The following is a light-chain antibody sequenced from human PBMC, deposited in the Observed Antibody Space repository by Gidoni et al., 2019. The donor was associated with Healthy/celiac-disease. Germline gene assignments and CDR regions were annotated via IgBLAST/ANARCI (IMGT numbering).Light chain of an antibody. CDR3: QQYDSLPPT. Sequence: DIQRTQSPSSLSASVGDRVTITCQASQDISNYLNWYQQKPGKAPKLLIYDASNLETGVPSRFSGSGSGTDFTFTISSLQPEDIATYYCQQYDSLPPTFGQGTKLEIK. CDR1: QDISNY. CDR2: DAS. J-gene: IGKJ2*01. V-gene: IGKV1-33*01.